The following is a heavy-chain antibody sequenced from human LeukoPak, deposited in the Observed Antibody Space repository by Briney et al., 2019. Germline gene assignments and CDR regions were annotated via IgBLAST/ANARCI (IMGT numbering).Heavy chain of an antibody. CDR2: ISGSGGST. D-gene: IGHD1-26*01. J-gene: IGHJ4*02. CDR1: GITFSSYA. Sequence: GGSLRLSCAASGITFSSYAMSLVRQAPGKGLEWVSAISGSGGSTYYADSVKGRFTTSRDNSKNTLYLQMNSLRAEDTAVYYCAKDDSYSGSYSDYWGQGTLVTVSS. V-gene: IGHV3-23*01. CDR3: AKDDSYSGSYSDY.